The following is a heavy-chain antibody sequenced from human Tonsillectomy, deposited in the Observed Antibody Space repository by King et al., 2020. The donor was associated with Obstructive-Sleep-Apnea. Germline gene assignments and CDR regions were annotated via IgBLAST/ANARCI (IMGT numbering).Heavy chain of an antibody. V-gene: IGHV4-39*07. Sequence: QLQESGPGLVKPSETLSLTCNVSGGSISSSSSYWGWIRQPPGKGLEWIVSIDYYGSTSYNPSLKSRVTISVDTSKNQFSLKLNSVTAADTALYYCGRAPQGLRLGELSRTYYFDYWGQGTLVTVSS. D-gene: IGHD3-16*02. CDR2: IDYYGST. CDR3: GRAPQGLRLGELSRTYYFDY. CDR1: GGSISSSSSY. J-gene: IGHJ4*02.